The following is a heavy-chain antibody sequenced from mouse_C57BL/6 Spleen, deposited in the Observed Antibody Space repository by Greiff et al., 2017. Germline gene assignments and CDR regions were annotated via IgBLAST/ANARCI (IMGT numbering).Heavy chain of an antibody. Sequence: VQGVESGPGLVAPSQSLSITCTVSGFSLTSYGVHWVRQPPGKGLEWLVVIWSDGSTTYNSALKSRLSISKDNSKSQVFLKMNSLQTDDTAMYYCARHLYYGSSYAMDYWGQGTSVTVSS. D-gene: IGHD2-2*01. CDR2: IWSDGST. CDR1: GFSLTSYG. J-gene: IGHJ4*01. CDR3: ARHLYYGSSYAMDY. V-gene: IGHV2-6-1*01.